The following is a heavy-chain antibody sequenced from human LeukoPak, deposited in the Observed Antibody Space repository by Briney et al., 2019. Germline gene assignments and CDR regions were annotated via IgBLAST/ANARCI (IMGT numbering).Heavy chain of an antibody. J-gene: IGHJ4*02. D-gene: IGHD6-19*01. CDR2: ISDLGGKT. CDR1: GFKFSNYA. V-gene: IGHV3-23*01. Sequence: PGGSLRLSCEASGFKFSNYAMIWVRQAPGKGLEWVSTISDLGGKTFYADSVKGRVTISRDNSKSTLYVQMNSLRVEDTAIYFCAKDRSYTSGWYDSFDSWGQGTLVTVSS. CDR3: AKDRSYTSGWYDSFDS.